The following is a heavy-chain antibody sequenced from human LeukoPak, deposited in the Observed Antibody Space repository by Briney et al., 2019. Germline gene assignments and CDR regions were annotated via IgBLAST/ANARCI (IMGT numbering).Heavy chain of an antibody. J-gene: IGHJ4*02. D-gene: IGHD6-13*01. CDR3: ARPQQLEPYLDY. Sequence: PSETLSLTCTLSGVSLSSSSYYCGWIRQPPGKGLGWIGSNYYSGSTYYNPSLKSRVTISVDTSKNQSSLKLSSVTAADTAVYYCARPQQLEPYLDYWGQGTLVTVSS. CDR2: NYYSGST. V-gene: IGHV4-39*07. CDR1: GVSLSSSSYY.